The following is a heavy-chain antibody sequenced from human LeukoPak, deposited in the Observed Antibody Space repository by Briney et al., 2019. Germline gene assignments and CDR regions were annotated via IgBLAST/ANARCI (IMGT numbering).Heavy chain of an antibody. Sequence: SETLSLTCTVSGGSISSSSYYWDWIRQPPGKGLEWIGSIYYSGSTNYNPSLKSRVTISVDTSKNQFSLKLSSVTAADTAVYYCARVSNYYDSSGYYYAFDIWGQGTMVTVSS. CDR2: IYYSGST. CDR3: ARVSNYYDSSGYYYAFDI. J-gene: IGHJ3*02. D-gene: IGHD3-22*01. V-gene: IGHV4-39*07. CDR1: GGSISSSSYY.